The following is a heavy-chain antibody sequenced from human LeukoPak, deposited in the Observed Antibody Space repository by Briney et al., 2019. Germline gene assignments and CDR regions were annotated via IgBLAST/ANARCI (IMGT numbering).Heavy chain of an antibody. CDR1: GFTFSSYA. D-gene: IGHD5-24*01. CDR2: ISYDGSNK. CDR3: ARDEDGYNSY. V-gene: IGHV3-30*01. Sequence: PGRSLRLSYAASGFTFSSYAMHWVRQAPGKGREWVAVISYDGSNKYYADSVKGRFTISRDNSKNTLYLQMNSLRAEDTAVYYCARDEDGYNSYWGQGTLVTVSS. J-gene: IGHJ4*02.